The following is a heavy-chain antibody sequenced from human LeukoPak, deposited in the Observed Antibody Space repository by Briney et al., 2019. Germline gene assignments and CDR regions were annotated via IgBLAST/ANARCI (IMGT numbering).Heavy chain of an antibody. CDR1: GFTFSSYW. CDR3: ARESIYYDSSGYGAFDI. CDR2: IKQDGSEK. D-gene: IGHD3-22*01. J-gene: IGHJ3*02. Sequence: GGSLRLSCAASGFTFSSYWMSWVRQAPGKGLEWVANIKQDGSEKYYVDSVKGRFTISRDNAKNSLYLQTNSLRAEDTAVYYCARESIYYDSSGYGAFDIWGQGTMVTVPS. V-gene: IGHV3-7*01.